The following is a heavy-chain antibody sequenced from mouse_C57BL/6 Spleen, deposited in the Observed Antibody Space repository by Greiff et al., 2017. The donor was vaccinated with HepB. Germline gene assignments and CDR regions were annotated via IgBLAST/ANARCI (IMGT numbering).Heavy chain of an antibody. CDR1: GFTFSDYY. CDR2: INYDGSST. CDR3: ARGLLRGGYYFDY. V-gene: IGHV5-16*01. J-gene: IGHJ2*01. Sequence: EVQLQESEGGLVQPGSSMKLSCTASGFTFSDYYMAWVRQVPEKGLEWVANINYDGSSTYYLDSLKSRFIISRDNAKNILYLQMSSLKSEDTATYYFARGLLRGGYYFDYWGQGTTLTVSS. D-gene: IGHD1-1*01.